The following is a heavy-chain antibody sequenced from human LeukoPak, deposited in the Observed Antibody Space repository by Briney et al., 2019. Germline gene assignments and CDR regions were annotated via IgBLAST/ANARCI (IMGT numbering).Heavy chain of an antibody. CDR3: ARGHSSSWSDY. J-gene: IGHJ4*02. D-gene: IGHD6-13*01. CDR2: ISSSSSYI. CDR1: GFTFSSYS. V-gene: IGHV3-21*01. Sequence: GGSLRLSCAASGFTFSSYSMNWVRQAPGRGLEWVSSISSSSSYIYYADSVKGRFTISRDNAKNSLYLQMNSLSAEDTAVYYCARGHSSSWSDYWGQGTLVTVSS.